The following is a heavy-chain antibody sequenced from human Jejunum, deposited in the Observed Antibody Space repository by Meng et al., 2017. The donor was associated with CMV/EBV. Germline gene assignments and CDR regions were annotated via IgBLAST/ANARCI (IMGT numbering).Heavy chain of an antibody. J-gene: IGHJ6*02. D-gene: IGHD1-26*01. CDR3: ASIRGSYPGDYYNGMDV. CDR1: TFTGYY. Sequence: TFTGYYIHWVRQAPGQGLEWIGWINPNSGGTNYAQKFEDRVTMTRDTSISTTYMELTRLTSDDTAVYYCASIRGSYPGDYYNGMDVWGQGTTVTVSS. CDR2: INPNSGGT. V-gene: IGHV1-2*02.